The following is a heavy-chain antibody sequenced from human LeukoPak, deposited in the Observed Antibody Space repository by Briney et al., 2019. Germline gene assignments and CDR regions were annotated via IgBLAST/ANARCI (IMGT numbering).Heavy chain of an antibody. J-gene: IGHJ6*02. D-gene: IGHD1-26*01. CDR1: GYTFTAYY. CDR2: IDPNSGAA. Sequence: GASVKVSCKTSGYTFTAYYLNWVRRAPGQGLEYMGRIDPNSGAATYARKFQGRVTMTRDTSINTGYMEVTSLRSDDTAVYYCARDRGGGRPGWYNGMDVWGQGTTVTVSS. CDR3: ARDRGGGRPGWYNGMDV. V-gene: IGHV1-2*02.